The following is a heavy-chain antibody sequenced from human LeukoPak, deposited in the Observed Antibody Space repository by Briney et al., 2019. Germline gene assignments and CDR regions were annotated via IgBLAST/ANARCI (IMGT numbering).Heavy chain of an antibody. CDR3: ARDQPRRGPGCHDY. V-gene: IGHV3-48*04. CDR2: ISSSSSTI. CDR1: GFTFSSYS. D-gene: IGHD2-2*01. Sequence: GRSLRLSCAASGFTFSSYSMNWVRQAPGKGLEWVSYISSSSSTIYYADSVKGRFTISRNNAKNSLYLQMNSLRAEDTAVYYCARDQPRRGPGCHDYWGQGTLVTVSS. J-gene: IGHJ4*02.